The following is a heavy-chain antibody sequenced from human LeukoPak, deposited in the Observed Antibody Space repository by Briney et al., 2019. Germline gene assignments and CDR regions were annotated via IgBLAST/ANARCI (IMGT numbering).Heavy chain of an antibody. D-gene: IGHD3-3*01. CDR2: IIPIFGTA. CDR3: GRGPPLRFLEWLPQSDP. J-gene: IGHJ5*02. V-gene: IGHV1-69*13. Sequence: ASVKVSCKASGGTFSSYAISWVRQAPGQGLEWMGGIIPIFGTANYAHKFQGRVTITAEESTSTAYMELSSLRSEDTAVYYCGRGPPLRFLEWLPQSDPWAREPWSPSPQ. CDR1: GGTFSSYA.